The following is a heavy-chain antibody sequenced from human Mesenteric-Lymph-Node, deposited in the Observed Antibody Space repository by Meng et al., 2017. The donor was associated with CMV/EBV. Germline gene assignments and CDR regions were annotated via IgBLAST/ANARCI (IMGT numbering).Heavy chain of an antibody. J-gene: IGHJ5*02. CDR1: GYTFPGYY. Sequence: SGYTFPGYYMHWVRQAPGQGLEWMGWINPNSGGTNYAQKFQGRVTMTRDTSISTAYMELSRLRSDDTAVYYCARVLYSSSWYSWFDPWGQGTLVTVSS. V-gene: IGHV1-2*02. D-gene: IGHD6-13*01. CDR3: ARVLYSSSWYSWFDP. CDR2: INPNSGGT.